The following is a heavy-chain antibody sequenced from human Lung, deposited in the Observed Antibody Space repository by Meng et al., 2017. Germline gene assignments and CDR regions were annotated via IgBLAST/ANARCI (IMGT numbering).Heavy chain of an antibody. J-gene: IGHJ2*01. V-gene: IGHV1-69*06. CDR2: IIPIFGTA. D-gene: IGHD3-22*01. Sequence: QGRRVEAGGGVKKAGSSVKVSCKCSGGTFSSYAISWVQQAPGQGLEWMGGIIPIFGTANYAQKFQGRVTITADKSTSTAYMELSSLRSEDTAVYYCARGPITMIVVPPGGRYFDLWGRGTLVTVSS. CDR1: GGTFSSYA. CDR3: ARGPITMIVVPPGGRYFDL.